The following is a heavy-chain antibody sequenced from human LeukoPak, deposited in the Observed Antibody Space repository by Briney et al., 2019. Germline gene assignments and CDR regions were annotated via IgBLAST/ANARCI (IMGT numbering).Heavy chain of an antibody. Sequence: SVKVSCKASGGTFSSYAISWVRQAPGQGLEWMGWIIPIFATANYAQKFQGRVTITADESTSTAYMELSSLRSQDTAVYYCARAPFDYGDYYNYFDNWGQGTLVTVSS. CDR3: ARAPFDYGDYYNYFDN. CDR2: IIPIFATA. CDR1: GGTFSSYA. V-gene: IGHV1-69*01. J-gene: IGHJ4*02. D-gene: IGHD4-17*01.